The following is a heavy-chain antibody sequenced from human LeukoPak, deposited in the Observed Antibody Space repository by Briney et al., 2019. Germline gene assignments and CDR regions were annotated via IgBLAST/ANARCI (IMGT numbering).Heavy chain of an antibody. D-gene: IGHD5-18*01. CDR1: GYTFTGYY. V-gene: IGHV1-2*02. Sequence: ASVKVSCKASGYTFTGYYLHWVRQAPGQGLEWMGWINPNSGGTNYAQKSQGRVTMTRDTSTSTAYMDLSSLRPDDTAVYYCARDPWENVALVSGYYYGLDAWGQGTTVTVSS. CDR2: INPNSGGT. J-gene: IGHJ6*02. CDR3: ARDPWENVALVSGYYYGLDA.